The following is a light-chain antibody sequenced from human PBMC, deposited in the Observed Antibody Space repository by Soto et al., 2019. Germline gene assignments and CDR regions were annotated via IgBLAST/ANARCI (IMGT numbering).Light chain of an antibody. V-gene: IGKV3-20*01. CDR3: QQYGSSPPLT. CDR2: GAS. J-gene: IGKJ1*01. Sequence: EVVMTQSPATLSVSPGERATLSCWASQSVRSDLAWYQQKPGQAPRLLIYGASSRATGIPDRFSGSGSGTDFTLTISRLEPEDFAVYYCQQYGSSPPLTFGQGTKVDIK. CDR1: QSVRSD.